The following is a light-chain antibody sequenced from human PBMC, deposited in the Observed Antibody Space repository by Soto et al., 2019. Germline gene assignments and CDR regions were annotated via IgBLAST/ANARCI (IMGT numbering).Light chain of an antibody. J-gene: IGKJ1*01. CDR2: GAS. V-gene: IGKV1-17*03. CDR3: LQHNNYPWT. CDR1: QGIVNY. Sequence: DIQMTQSPSAMTASVGDRVSITCRAIQGIVNYLTWFQQKSGKVPKRLIYGASTLQSGVPSRFSGNGSGTEFTLTIISLQPEDSATYYCLQHNNYPWTFGLGTKVDIK.